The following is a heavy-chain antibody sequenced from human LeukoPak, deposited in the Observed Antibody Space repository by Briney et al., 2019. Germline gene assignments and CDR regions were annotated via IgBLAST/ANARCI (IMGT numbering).Heavy chain of an antibody. CDR1: GGSFSTYY. V-gene: IGHV4-34*01. D-gene: IGHD3-3*01. CDR3: ARGLGVANYYYYGMDV. J-gene: IGHJ6*02. Sequence: SETLSLTCAVYGGSFSTYYWSWIRQPPGKGLEWIGEINHSGSTNYNPSLKSRVTISVDTSKNQFSPKLSSVTAADTAVYYCARGLGVANYYYYGMDVWGQGTTVTVSS. CDR2: INHSGST.